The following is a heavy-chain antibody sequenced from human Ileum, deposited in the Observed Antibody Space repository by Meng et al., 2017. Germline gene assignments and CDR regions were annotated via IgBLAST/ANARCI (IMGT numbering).Heavy chain of an antibody. CDR2: IYYSGST. CDR3: AREYSGSSLFDP. CDR1: GGSISTSSYY. J-gene: IGHJ5*02. D-gene: IGHD1-26*01. V-gene: IGHV4-39*07. Sequence: SETLSLTCIVSGGSISTSSYYWGWSRQAPGKGLEWIGSIYYSGSTYYKPSLKSHVIISMDMSKNQFSLSLSSVTAADTAVYYCAREYSGSSLFDPWGQGTLVTVSS.